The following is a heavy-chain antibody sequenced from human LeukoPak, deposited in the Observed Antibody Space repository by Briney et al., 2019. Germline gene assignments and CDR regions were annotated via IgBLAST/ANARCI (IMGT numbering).Heavy chain of an antibody. Sequence: PGGSLRLSCAASGFTFSDYYMSWVRQAPGKGLEWVANIKQDGSEKYYVDSVKGRFTISRDNAKNSLYLQMNSLRAEDTAVYYCARDKIVGPSDFQHWGQGTLVTVSS. D-gene: IGHD1-26*01. CDR2: IKQDGSEK. CDR1: GFTFSDYY. V-gene: IGHV3-7*01. CDR3: ARDKIVGPSDFQH. J-gene: IGHJ1*01.